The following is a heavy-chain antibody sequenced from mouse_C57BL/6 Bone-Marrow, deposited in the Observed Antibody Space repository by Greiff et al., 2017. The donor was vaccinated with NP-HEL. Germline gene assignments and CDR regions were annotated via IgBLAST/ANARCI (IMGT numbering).Heavy chain of an antibody. Sequence: EVKLQESEGGLVQPGSSMKLSCTASGFTFSDYYMAWVRQVPEKGLEWVANIHYDGSSTYYLDSLKSRFIISRDNAKNILYLQMSSLKSEDTATYYCARDGSSGPFAYWGQGTLVTVSA. V-gene: IGHV5-16*01. J-gene: IGHJ3*01. CDR1: GFTFSDYY. CDR3: ARDGSSGPFAY. D-gene: IGHD3-2*02. CDR2: IHYDGSST.